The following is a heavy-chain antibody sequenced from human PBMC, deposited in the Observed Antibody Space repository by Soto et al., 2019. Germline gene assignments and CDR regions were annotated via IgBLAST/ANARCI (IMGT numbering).Heavy chain of an antibody. CDR2: IKSKTDGGIT. Sequence: PGGSLRLSCASSGFTFSNAWMSWFRQAPGDGLEWVGRIKSKTDGGITDYVAPVKGRFIISRDDSKNTLHLQMDSLKTEDTAVYYCTTDPDQRGLPRPFDYWGQGTLVTVSS. V-gene: IGHV3-15*01. J-gene: IGHJ4*02. D-gene: IGHD2-2*01. CDR1: GFTFSNAW. CDR3: TTDPDQRGLPRPFDY.